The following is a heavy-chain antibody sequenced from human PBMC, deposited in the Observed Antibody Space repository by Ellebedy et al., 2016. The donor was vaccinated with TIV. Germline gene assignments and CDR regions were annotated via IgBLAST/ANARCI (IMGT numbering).Heavy chain of an antibody. CDR1: GFTFSSYG. CDR2: IWNDGSNK. Sequence: PGGSLRLSCAASGFTFSSYGMHWVRQAPGKGLEWVAVIWNDGSNKYYADSVKGRFTISRDNSKNTLYLQMNSLRAEDTAVYYCARMSSSWYYSYYYGMDVWGQGTTVTVSS. D-gene: IGHD6-13*01. CDR3: ARMSSSWYYSYYYGMDV. J-gene: IGHJ6*02. V-gene: IGHV3-33*01.